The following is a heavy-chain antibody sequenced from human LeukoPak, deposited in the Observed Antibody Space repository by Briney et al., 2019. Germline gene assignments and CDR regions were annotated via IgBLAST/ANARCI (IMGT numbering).Heavy chain of an antibody. J-gene: IGHJ5*02. CDR2: INPSGGST. CDR1: GYTFTSYY. Sequence: ASVKVSCKASGYTFTSYYMHWVRQAPGQGLERMGIINPSGGSTSYAQKFQGRVTMTRDMSTSTVYMELSSLRSEDTAVYYCARNYYDSSGPPPNWFDPWGQGTLVTVSS. CDR3: ARNYYDSSGPPPNWFDP. D-gene: IGHD3-22*01. V-gene: IGHV1-46*01.